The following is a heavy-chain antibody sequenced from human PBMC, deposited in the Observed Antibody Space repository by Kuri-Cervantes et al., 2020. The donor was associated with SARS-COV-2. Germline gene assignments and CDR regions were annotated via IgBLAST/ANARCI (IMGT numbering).Heavy chain of an antibody. CDR2: IKQDGSEK. CDR3: ARTTYGSGSYWDDAFDI. J-gene: IGHJ3*02. V-gene: IGHV3-7*01. D-gene: IGHD3-10*01. CDR1: GFTFGDYA. Sequence: GDSLKISCTASGFTFGDYAMSWVRQAPGKGLEWVANIKQDGSEKYYVDSVKGRFTISRDNAKNSLYLQMNSLRAEDTAVYYCARTTYGSGSYWDDAFDIWGQGTMVTVSS.